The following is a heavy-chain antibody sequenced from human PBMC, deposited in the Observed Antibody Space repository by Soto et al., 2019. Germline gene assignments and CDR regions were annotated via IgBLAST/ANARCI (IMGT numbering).Heavy chain of an antibody. D-gene: IGHD2-21*01. CDR2: INPNSGGT. CDR3: GRDSTGAYCGGDCYGAFDY. J-gene: IGHJ4*02. V-gene: IGHV1-2*04. CDR1: GYTFTGYY. Sequence: GASVKVSCKASGYTFTGYYMHWVRQAPGQGLEWMGWINPNSGGTNYAQKFQGWVTMTRDTSISTAYMELSRLRSDDTAVYYCGRDSTGAYCGGDCYGAFDYWGQGTLVTVSS.